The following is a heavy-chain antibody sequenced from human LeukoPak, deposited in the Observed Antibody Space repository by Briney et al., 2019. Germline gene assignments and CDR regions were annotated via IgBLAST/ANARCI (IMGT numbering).Heavy chain of an antibody. J-gene: IGHJ5*02. Sequence: GGSLRLSCAASGFTFSSYSMNWVRQAPGKGLEWVSSISSSSSYIYYADSVKGRFTISRDNAKNSLYLQMNSLRAEDTAVYYCARGSWNDVEWFDPWGQGTLVTVSS. CDR2: ISSSSSYI. V-gene: IGHV3-21*01. CDR1: GFTFSSYS. D-gene: IGHD1-1*01. CDR3: ARGSWNDVEWFDP.